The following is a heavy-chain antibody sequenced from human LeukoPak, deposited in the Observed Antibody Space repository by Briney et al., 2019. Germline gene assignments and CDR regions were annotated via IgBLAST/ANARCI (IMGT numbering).Heavy chain of an antibody. CDR2: IRYDGSNK. J-gene: IGHJ4*02. CDR1: GFTFSSYA. V-gene: IGHV3-30*02. D-gene: IGHD6-19*01. CDR3: ARVSIAVAGTFDY. Sequence: GGSLRLSCAASGFTFSSYAMHWVRQAPGKGLEGVTFIRYDGSNKYYADSVKGRFTISRDNSKNTLYLQMNSLRAADTAVYYCARVSIAVAGTFDYWGQGTLVTVSS.